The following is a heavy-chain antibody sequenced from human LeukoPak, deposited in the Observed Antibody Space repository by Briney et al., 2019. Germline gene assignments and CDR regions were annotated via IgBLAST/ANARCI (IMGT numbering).Heavy chain of an antibody. Sequence: SQTLSLTCTVSGGSISSGGYYWSWIRQHPGTGLERIGYIYYSGSTYYNPSLKSRVTISVDTSKNQFSLKLSSVTAADTAVYYCARGRLLLSGYFDYWGQGTLVTVSS. J-gene: IGHJ4*02. CDR3: ARGRLLLSGYFDY. CDR1: GGSISSGGYY. CDR2: IYYSGST. V-gene: IGHV4-31*03. D-gene: IGHD3-22*01.